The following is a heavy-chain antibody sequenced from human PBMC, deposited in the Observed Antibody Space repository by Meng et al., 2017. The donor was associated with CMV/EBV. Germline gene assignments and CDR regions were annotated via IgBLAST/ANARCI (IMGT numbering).Heavy chain of an antibody. CDR2: IYYSRST. CDR3: ARAPDPKPTTVTTSEYYFDY. V-gene: IGHV4-39*07. D-gene: IGHD4-11*01. CDR1: GGSISSSSYY. J-gene: IGHJ4*02. Sequence: GSLRLSCTVSGGSISSSSYYWGWIRQPPGKGLEWIGSIYYSRSTYYNPSLKSRVTISVDTSKNQFSLKLSSVTAADTAVYYCARAPDPKPTTVTTSEYYFDYWGQGTLVTVSS.